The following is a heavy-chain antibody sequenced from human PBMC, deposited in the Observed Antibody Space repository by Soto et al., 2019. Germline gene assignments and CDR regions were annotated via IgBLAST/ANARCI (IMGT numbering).Heavy chain of an antibody. CDR2: INAGNGNT. Sequence: GASVKVSCKASGYTFTSYAMHWVRQAPGQRLEWMGWINAGNGNTKYSQKFQGRVTITRDTSASTAYMELSSLRSEDTAVYYCARGKFCGGDCYRGEYFQHWGQGTLVTVS. V-gene: IGHV1-3*01. CDR1: GYTFTSYA. D-gene: IGHD2-21*02. CDR3: ARGKFCGGDCYRGEYFQH. J-gene: IGHJ1*01.